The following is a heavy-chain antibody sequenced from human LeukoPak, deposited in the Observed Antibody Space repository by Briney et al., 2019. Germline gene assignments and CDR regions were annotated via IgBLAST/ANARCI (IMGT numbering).Heavy chain of an antibody. CDR2: ISAYNGNT. J-gene: IGHJ4*02. Sequence: EASVNVSCKASGYTFTIYGISWVRQAPGQGLEWMGWISAYNGNTNYAQKLQGRVTMTTDTSTSTAYMELRSLRSDDTAVYYCAGGQRYYFDYWGQGTLVTVSS. V-gene: IGHV1-18*01. CDR1: GYTFTIYG. CDR3: AGGQRYYFDY. D-gene: IGHD3-16*01.